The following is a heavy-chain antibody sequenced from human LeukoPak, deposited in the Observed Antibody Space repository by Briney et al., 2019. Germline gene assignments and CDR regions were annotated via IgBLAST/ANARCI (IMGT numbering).Heavy chain of an antibody. Sequence: NSSETLSLTCTVSGGSISSGSYYWSWIRQPAGKGLEWIGGIYTSGSTNYNPSLKSRVTISVDTSKNQFSLKLSSVTAADTAVYYCARDQSSSGWNNWFDPWSQGTLVTVSS. CDR3: ARDQSSSGWNNWFDP. V-gene: IGHV4-61*02. CDR2: IYTSGST. J-gene: IGHJ5*02. CDR1: GGSISSGSYY. D-gene: IGHD6-19*01.